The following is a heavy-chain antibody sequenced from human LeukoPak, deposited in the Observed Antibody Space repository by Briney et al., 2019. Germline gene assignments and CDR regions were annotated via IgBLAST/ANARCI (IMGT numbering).Heavy chain of an antibody. CDR3: ARWTTTYLDY. CDR1: RYTFTNYY. Sequence: ASVKVPCKASRYTFTNYYIHWVRQAPGQGLEWMGITDPIGGSTNYAQKFQGRVTMTRDTSTSTVYMELSSLRSEDSAVYYCARWTTTYLDYWGQGTLVTVSS. CDR2: TDPIGGST. D-gene: IGHD4-11*01. J-gene: IGHJ4*02. V-gene: IGHV1-46*01.